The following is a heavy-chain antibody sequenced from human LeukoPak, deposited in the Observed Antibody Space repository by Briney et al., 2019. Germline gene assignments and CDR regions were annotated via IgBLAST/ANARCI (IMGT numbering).Heavy chain of an antibody. Sequence: SETLSLTCTVSGYSISSGYYWGWIRQPPGKGLEWIGSIYHSGSTYYNPSLKSRVTISIDTSKNQFSLKLSSVTAADTAVYYCARSYYYGSGSYSDFWFLLDNWGQGTLVTVSS. J-gene: IGHJ4*02. V-gene: IGHV4-38-2*02. CDR3: ARSYYYGSGSYSDFWFLLDN. CDR2: IYHSGST. D-gene: IGHD3-10*01. CDR1: GYSISSGYY.